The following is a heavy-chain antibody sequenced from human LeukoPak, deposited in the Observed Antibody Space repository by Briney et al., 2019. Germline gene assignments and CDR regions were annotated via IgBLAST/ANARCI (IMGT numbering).Heavy chain of an antibody. CDR2: ISSSSSYI. CDR1: GFTFSSYS. D-gene: IGHD3-10*01. V-gene: IGHV3-21*01. J-gene: IGHJ4*02. Sequence: GGSLRLSCAASGFTFSSYSMNWVRQAPGKGLEWVSSISSSSSYIYYADSVKGRFTISRDSAKNSLYLQMNSLRAEDTAVYYCARGGFMVRGVSPFDYWGQGTLVTVSS. CDR3: ARGGFMVRGVSPFDY.